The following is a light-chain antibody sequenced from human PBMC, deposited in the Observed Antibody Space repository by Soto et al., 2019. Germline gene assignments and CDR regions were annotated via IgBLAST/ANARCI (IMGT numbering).Light chain of an antibody. CDR2: EVS. Sequence: QSALTQPASVSGSPGQSITISWTGTSSDVGGYNYVSWYQQHPGKVPKLMIYEVSNRPSGVSNRFSGSKSGNTASLTISGLQAEDEADYYCNSYTSSSTLVFGGGTKLTVL. J-gene: IGLJ2*01. CDR3: NSYTSSSTLV. CDR1: SSDVGGYNY. V-gene: IGLV2-14*01.